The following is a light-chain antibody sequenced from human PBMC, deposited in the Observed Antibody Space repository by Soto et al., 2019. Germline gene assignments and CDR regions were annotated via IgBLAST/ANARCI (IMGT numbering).Light chain of an antibody. CDR2: DAS. CDR1: QFIDRW. V-gene: IGKV1-5*01. CDR3: LQYSGSSYT. J-gene: IGKJ2*01. Sequence: DIQMTQSPSTLSASAGDRVTITCRASQFIDRWLAWYQQKPGKAPQYLIFDASSLYGGVPLRFSGSGSGTEFTLTITSLQPDDSATYYCLQYSGSSYTFGQGTRVEIK.